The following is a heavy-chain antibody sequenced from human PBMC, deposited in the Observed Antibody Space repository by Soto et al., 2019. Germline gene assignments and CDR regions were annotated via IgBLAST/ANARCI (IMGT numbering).Heavy chain of an antibody. D-gene: IGHD7-27*01. J-gene: IGHJ4*02. Sequence: SETLSLTCTVSGGSISSGGYYWGWIRQHPGKGLEWIGYIFHSGSTYYNPSLRSRVTTSVDTSKNQFSLKLSSVTAADTAVYYCARGGEYDNYFDYWGQGTLVTVSS. V-gene: IGHV4-31*03. CDR3: ARGGEYDNYFDY. CDR1: GGSISSGGYY. CDR2: IFHSGST.